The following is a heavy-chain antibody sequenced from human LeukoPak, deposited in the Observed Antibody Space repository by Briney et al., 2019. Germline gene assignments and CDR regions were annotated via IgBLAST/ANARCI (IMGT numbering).Heavy chain of an antibody. D-gene: IGHD6-13*01. J-gene: IGHJ6*03. CDR1: GYTFTGYY. Sequence: ASVKVSCKASGYTFTGYYLHWVRQAPGQGLEWMGWINPNSGVTNYAQKFQGRVTMTRDTSISTAYMDLSRLRSDDTAVYYCARDSSSWPTPSYYMDVWGKGTTVTVSS. CDR3: ARDSSSWPTPSYYMDV. V-gene: IGHV1-2*02. CDR2: INPNSGVT.